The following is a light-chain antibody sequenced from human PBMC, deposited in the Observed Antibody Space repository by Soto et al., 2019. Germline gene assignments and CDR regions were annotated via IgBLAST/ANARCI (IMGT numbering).Light chain of an antibody. V-gene: IGKV1-39*01. CDR2: VAS. CDR3: QQNYGTPIT. Sequence: DIHRTQSRSSMSASVGSRSPITGRANQSISRYLNWYQQKPGKAPNLLIYVASSLQSEVPSRFSGSGSGTDFTLTITSLQPEDFATYYCQQNYGTPITFGTGTRVEIK. J-gene: IGKJ5*01. CDR1: QSISRY.